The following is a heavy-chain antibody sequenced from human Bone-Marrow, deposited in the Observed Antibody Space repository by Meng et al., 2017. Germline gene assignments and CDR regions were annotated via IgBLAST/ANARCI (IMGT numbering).Heavy chain of an antibody. CDR3: ARFLPGYSYGFDY. CDR1: GYSISSGYY. D-gene: IGHD5-18*01. J-gene: IGHJ4*02. V-gene: IGHV4-38-2*02. CDR2: IYHSGST. Sequence: GSLRLSCTVSGYSISSGYYWGWIRQPPGKGLEWIGSIYHSGSTYYNPSLKSRVTISVDTSKNQFSLKLSSVTAADTAVYYCARFLPGYSYGFDYWGQGTLVTVSS.